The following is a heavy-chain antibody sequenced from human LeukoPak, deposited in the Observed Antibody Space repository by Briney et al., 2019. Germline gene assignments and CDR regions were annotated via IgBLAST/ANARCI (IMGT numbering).Heavy chain of an antibody. CDR2: INPNSGGT. V-gene: IGHV1-2*06. CDR3: ARLKLSRFEAEREDFRLTMVNY. D-gene: IGHD3-10*01. CDR1: GYTFTGYY. J-gene: IGHJ4*02. Sequence: ASVKVSCKASGYTFTGYYMHWMRQAPGQGLEWMGRINPNSGGTNYAQKFQGRVTMTRDTSISTAYMELSRLRSDDTAVYYCARLKLSRFEAEREDFRLTMVNYWGQGTLVTVSS.